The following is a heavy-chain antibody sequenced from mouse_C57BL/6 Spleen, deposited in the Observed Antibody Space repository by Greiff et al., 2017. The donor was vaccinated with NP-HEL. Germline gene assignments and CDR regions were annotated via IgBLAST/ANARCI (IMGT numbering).Heavy chain of an antibody. J-gene: IGHJ4*01. D-gene: IGHD2-4*01. CDR1: GFTFSSYG. V-gene: IGHV5-6*01. Sequence: EVKLVESGGDLVKPGGSLKLSCAASGFTFSSYGMSWVRQTPDKRLEWVATISSGGSYTYYPDSVKGRFTISRDNAKNTLYLQMSSLKSEDTAMYYCASLYYDYDDYAMDYWGQGTSVTVSS. CDR2: ISSGGSYT. CDR3: ASLYYDYDDYAMDY.